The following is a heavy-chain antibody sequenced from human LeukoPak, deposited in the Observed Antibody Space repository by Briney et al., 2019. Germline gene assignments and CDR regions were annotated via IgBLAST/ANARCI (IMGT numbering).Heavy chain of an antibody. CDR2: FDPEYGET. CDR3: ARDANPEVLVRGSDAFDI. V-gene: IGHV1-24*01. J-gene: IGHJ3*02. D-gene: IGHD3-10*01. Sequence: GASVKVSCKVSGYTLTELSMHWVRQAPGKGLEWMGGFDPEYGETIYAQKFQGRVTMTEDTSTDTAYMELSSLRSEDTAVYYCARDANPEVLVRGSDAFDIWGQGTMVTVSS. CDR1: GYTLTELS.